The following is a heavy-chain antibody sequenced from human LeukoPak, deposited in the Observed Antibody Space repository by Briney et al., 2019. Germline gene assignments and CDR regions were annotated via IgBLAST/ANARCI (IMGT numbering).Heavy chain of an antibody. Sequence: WGSLRLSCAASGFTFSSYGMSWVRQAPGKGLEWVSAISGSDGSTYYADSVKGRFTISRDNFKNTLYLQVNSLRAEDTAVYYCAKDPQSSGPSGGSSFDYWGQGTLVTVSS. D-gene: IGHD1-26*01. CDR1: GFTFSSYG. J-gene: IGHJ4*02. V-gene: IGHV3-23*01. CDR2: ISGSDGST. CDR3: AKDPQSSGPSGGSSFDY.